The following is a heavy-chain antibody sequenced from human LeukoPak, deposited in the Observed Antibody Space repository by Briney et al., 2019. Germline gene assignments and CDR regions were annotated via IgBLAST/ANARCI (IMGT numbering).Heavy chain of an antibody. CDR1: GFTFSNAW. Sequence: GGSLRLSCAASGFTFSNAWMSWVRQAPGKGLEWVGRIKSKTDGGTTDYAAPVKGRFTVSRDDSKNTLYLQMNSLKTEDTAVYYCTTDPPITIFGVVINRWFDPWGQGTLVTVSS. V-gene: IGHV3-15*01. CDR2: IKSKTDGGTT. J-gene: IGHJ5*02. CDR3: TTDPPITIFGVVINRWFDP. D-gene: IGHD3-3*01.